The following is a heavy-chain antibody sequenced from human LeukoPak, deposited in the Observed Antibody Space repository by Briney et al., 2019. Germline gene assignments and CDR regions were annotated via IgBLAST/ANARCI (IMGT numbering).Heavy chain of an antibody. Sequence: NPSETLSLTCTVSGGSISSYYWSWIRQPPGKGLEWIGYIYYSGSTNYNPSLKSRVTMSGDTSKNQFSLKLSSVTAADTAAYYCARLGYCSGGSCYYYYYMDVWGKGTTVTVSS. V-gene: IGHV4-59*12. J-gene: IGHJ6*03. CDR1: GGSISSYY. CDR3: ARLGYCSGGSCYYYYYMDV. D-gene: IGHD2-15*01. CDR2: IYYSGST.